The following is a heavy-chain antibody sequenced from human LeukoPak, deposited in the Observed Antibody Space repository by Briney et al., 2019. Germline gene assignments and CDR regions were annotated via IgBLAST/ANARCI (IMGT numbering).Heavy chain of an antibody. Sequence: SVKVSCKASGGTFSSYAISWVRQAPGQGLEWMGGIIPIFGTANYAQKFQGRVTITADKSTSTAYMELSSLRSEDTAVYYCARAGRYYYGSSGYIHSAFDIWGQGTMVTVSS. CDR3: ARAGRYYYGSSGYIHSAFDI. V-gene: IGHV1-69*06. CDR1: GGTFSSYA. J-gene: IGHJ3*02. D-gene: IGHD3-22*01. CDR2: IIPIFGTA.